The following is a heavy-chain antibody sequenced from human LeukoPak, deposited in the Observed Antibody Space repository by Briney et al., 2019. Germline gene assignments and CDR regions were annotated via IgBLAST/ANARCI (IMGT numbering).Heavy chain of an antibody. V-gene: IGHV3-23*01. CDR1: GFTFSSYS. Sequence: GSLRLSCAASGFTFSSYSMTWVRQPPGKGLEWVSGISDSGDSTYYADSVKGRFTISRDNSRNTLYLEMNSLRAEDTAVYYCTKWSGFGNDWGQGTLVTVSS. D-gene: IGHD3-10*01. J-gene: IGHJ4*02. CDR3: TKWSGFGND. CDR2: ISDSGDST.